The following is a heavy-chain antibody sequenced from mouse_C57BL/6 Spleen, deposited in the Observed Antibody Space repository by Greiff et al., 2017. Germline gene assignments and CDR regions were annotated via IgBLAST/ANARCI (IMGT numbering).Heavy chain of an antibody. CDR2: LYPGDGET. J-gene: IGHJ2*01. Sequence: VQLQQSGPELVKPGASVKISCKASGYAFSSSWMNWVKTRPGKGLAWIGRLYPGDGETNSNGKFKGTATLTADKSSSPAYMQLSSLTSEDSTVYSCANYYGSVWGQGTTLTVSS. CDR3: ANYYGSV. D-gene: IGHD1-1*01. V-gene: IGHV1-82*01. CDR1: GYAFSSSW.